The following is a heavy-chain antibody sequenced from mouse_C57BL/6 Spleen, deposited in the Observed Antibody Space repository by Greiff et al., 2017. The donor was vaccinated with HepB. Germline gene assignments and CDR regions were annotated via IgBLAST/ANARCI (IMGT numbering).Heavy chain of an antibody. CDR3: ARSRFRGYFDV. CDR2: INPNNGGN. J-gene: IGHJ1*03. V-gene: IGHV1-18*01. CDR1: GYTFTDYN. Sequence: EVQLQQSGPELVKPGASVKIPCKASGYTFTDYNMDWVKQSHGKSLEWIGDINPNNGGNIYNQKFKGKATLTVDKSSSTAYMELRSLTSEDTAVYYFARSRFRGYFDVWGTGTTVTVSS.